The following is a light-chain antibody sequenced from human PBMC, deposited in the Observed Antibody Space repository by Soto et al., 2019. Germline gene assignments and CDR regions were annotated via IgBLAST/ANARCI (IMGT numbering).Light chain of an antibody. CDR3: KQYNSFPT. CDR2: KTS. J-gene: IGKJ1*01. CDR1: QSISSW. V-gene: IGKV1-5*03. Sequence: DFQMTQSPSTLSASVGDRVTITCRASQSISSWLAWYQQKPGKAPKLLIYKTSSLESGVPSRFSGRGSGTEFTLTISSLQPDDFATYYCKQYNSFPTFGQGTKVEIK.